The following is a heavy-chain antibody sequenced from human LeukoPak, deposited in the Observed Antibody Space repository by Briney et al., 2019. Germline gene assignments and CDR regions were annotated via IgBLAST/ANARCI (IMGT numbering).Heavy chain of an antibody. J-gene: IGHJ4*02. CDR2: IYYSGST. CDR1: GVSISSYY. V-gene: IGHV4-59*08. D-gene: IGHD3-22*01. Sequence: VKPSETLSLTCTVSGVSISSYYWSWIRQPPGKGLEWIGNIYYSGSTKYNPSLKSRVTISVDTSKNHFSLKLSSVTAADTAVYYCARHGNHYDSSGYNYYFDYWGQGTLGTVSS. CDR3: ARHGNHYDSSGYNYYFDY.